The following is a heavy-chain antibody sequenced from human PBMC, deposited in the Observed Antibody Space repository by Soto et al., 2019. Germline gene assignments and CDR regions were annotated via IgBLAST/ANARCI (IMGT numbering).Heavy chain of an antibody. V-gene: IGHV3-23*01. D-gene: IGHD1-20*01. CDR2: IGSVGGDT. Sequence: PAVSLRLSCAASGFTFYSYAMSWVRQAPGKGLEWVSTIGSVGGDTYYADSVKGRFTISRDDSKNTLLLQMNSLRAEDTAVYYCVKDRMAYNSVWDPFDIWGQGTMVTVSS. CDR1: GFTFYSYA. J-gene: IGHJ3*02. CDR3: VKDRMAYNSVWDPFDI.